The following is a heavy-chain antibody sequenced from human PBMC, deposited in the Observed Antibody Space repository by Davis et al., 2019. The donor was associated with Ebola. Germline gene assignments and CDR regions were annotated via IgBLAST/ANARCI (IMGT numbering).Heavy chain of an antibody. CDR1: GFTFSSYG. V-gene: IGHV3-33*01. D-gene: IGHD2-2*01. CDR2: IWYDGSNK. CDR3: ARDSRCGLGYCSSTSCYCNYMDV. J-gene: IGHJ6*03. Sequence: PGGSLRLSCAASGFTFSSYGMHWVRQAPGKGLEWVAVIWYDGSNKYYADSVKGRFTISRDNSKNTLYLQMNSLRAEDTAVYYCARDSRCGLGYCSSTSCYCNYMDVWGKGTTVTVS.